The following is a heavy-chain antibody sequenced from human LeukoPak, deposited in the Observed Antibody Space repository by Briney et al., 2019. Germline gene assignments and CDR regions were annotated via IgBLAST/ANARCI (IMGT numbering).Heavy chain of an antibody. D-gene: IGHD3-22*01. CDR2: IKQDGSET. V-gene: IGHV3-7*01. Sequence: GGSLRLSCAASGFTFSSYWMSWVRQAPGKGLEWVANIKQDGSETYYVDSLKGRFTISRDNAKNSLYLQMNSLRAEDTAVYYCARDPSLRGYYPETAFDIWGQGTMVTGSS. CDR3: ARDPSLRGYYPETAFDI. J-gene: IGHJ3*02. CDR1: GFTFSSYW.